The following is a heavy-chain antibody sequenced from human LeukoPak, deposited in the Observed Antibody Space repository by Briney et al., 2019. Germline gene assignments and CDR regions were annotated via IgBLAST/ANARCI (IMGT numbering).Heavy chain of an antibody. D-gene: IGHD1-26*01. CDR2: ISYSGST. V-gene: IGHV4-59*01. Sequence: SETLSLTCTVSGGSISSYYWSWLRLPPGKGPEWIGSISYSGSTNYNPSLKSRVTISIDTSKNHFSLKVTSVTAADTAVYYRARGLGSYPYYFDYWGQGTLVTVSS. J-gene: IGHJ4*02. CDR3: ARGLGSYPYYFDY. CDR1: GGSISSYY.